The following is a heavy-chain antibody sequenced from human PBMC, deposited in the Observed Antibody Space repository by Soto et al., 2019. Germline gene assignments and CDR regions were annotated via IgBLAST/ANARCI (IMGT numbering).Heavy chain of an antibody. CDR1: GYSFTSYW. D-gene: IGHD6-19*01. J-gene: IGHJ6*03. CDR2: IYPGDSDT. CDR3: ARLPIAVAGTRVYYYYMDV. Sequence: GESLKISGKGSGYSFTSYWIGWVRQMPGKGMKWMGSIYPGDSDTRYSPSFQGQVTLSADKSISTAYLQWSSLKASDTAMYYCARLPIAVAGTRVYYYYMDVWGKGTTVTVSS. V-gene: IGHV5-51*01.